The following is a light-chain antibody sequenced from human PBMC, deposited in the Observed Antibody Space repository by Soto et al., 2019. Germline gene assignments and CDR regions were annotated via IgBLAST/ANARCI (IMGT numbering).Light chain of an antibody. CDR1: QSVSSSY. Sequence: EIVLTQSPGTLSLSPGERATLSCRASQSVSSSYLAWYQQKPGQAPRLLIYGAFNRATGIPDRFSGSGSGTDFTLTFSRLEPEDSAVYYCQQYGDSPATFGPGTKVDIK. CDR2: GAF. CDR3: QQYGDSPAT. J-gene: IGKJ3*01. V-gene: IGKV3-20*01.